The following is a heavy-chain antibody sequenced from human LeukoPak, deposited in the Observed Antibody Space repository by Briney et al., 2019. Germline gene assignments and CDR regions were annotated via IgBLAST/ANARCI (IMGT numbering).Heavy chain of an antibody. CDR3: AKDRLPVQRGIDY. Sequence: PGGSLRLSCAASGFTVSSSYMSWVRQAPGKGLEWVSVIYSGGSTYYADSVKGRFTISRDNSKNALYLQMNSLRAEDTAVYYCAKDRLPVQRGIDYWGQGTLVTVSS. CDR2: IYSGGST. CDR1: GFTVSSSY. J-gene: IGHJ4*02. D-gene: IGHD3-16*01. V-gene: IGHV3-66*01.